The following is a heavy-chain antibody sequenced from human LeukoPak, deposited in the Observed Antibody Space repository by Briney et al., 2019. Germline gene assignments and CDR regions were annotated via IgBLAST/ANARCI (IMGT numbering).Heavy chain of an antibody. V-gene: IGHV4-39*01. CDR1: GGSISSSSYY. CDR3: ARQDIVVVPAATPYYYYMDV. CDR2: IYYSGST. Sequence: SETLSLTCTVSGGSISSSSYYWGWIRQPPGKGLEWIGSIYYSGSTYYNPSLKSRVTISVDTSKNQFSLKLSSVTAADTVVYYCARQDIVVVPAATPYYYYMDVWGKGTTVTVSS. D-gene: IGHD2-2*01. J-gene: IGHJ6*03.